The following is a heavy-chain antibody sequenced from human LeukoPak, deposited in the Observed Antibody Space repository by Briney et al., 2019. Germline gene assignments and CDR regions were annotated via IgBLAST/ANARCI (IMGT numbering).Heavy chain of an antibody. V-gene: IGHV3-33*01. CDR1: GFTFSSYG. Sequence: PGGSLRLSCAASGFTFSSYGMHWVRQAPGKGLEWVAVIWYDGSNKYYADSVKGRFTISRDNSKNTLYLQMNSLRAEDTAVYYCARSRTENYYGMDVWGQGTTVTVSS. D-gene: IGHD3/OR15-3a*01. CDR3: ARSRTENYYGMDV. CDR2: IWYDGSNK. J-gene: IGHJ6*02.